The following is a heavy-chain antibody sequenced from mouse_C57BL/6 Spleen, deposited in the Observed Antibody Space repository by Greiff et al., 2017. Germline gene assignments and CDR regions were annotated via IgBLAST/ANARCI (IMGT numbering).Heavy chain of an antibody. D-gene: IGHD4-1*01. CDR3: AALTGTSYFDV. Sequence: QVQLQQSGAELVKPGASVKISCKASGYAFSSYWMNWVKQRPGKGLEGIGQIYPGDGDTNYNRKFKGKATLTADKSSSTAYMQLSSLTSEDSAVYFCAALTGTSYFDVWGTGTTVTVSS. V-gene: IGHV1-80*01. CDR1: GYAFSSYW. CDR2: IYPGDGDT. J-gene: IGHJ1*03.